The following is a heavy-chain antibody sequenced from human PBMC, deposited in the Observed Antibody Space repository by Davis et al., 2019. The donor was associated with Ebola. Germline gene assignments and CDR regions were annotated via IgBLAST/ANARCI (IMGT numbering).Heavy chain of an antibody. V-gene: IGHV4-39*07. CDR3: VRIMVQRKGWFDP. D-gene: IGHD3-10*01. CDR1: GGSISSSSYY. CDR2: IYYSGST. Sequence: SETLSLTCTVSGGSISSSSYYWGWLRQPPGKGLEWIGSIYYSGSTNYNPSLKSRVTISVDTSKNQFSLKLSSVTAADTAVYYCVRIMVQRKGWFDPWGQGTLVTVSS. J-gene: IGHJ5*02.